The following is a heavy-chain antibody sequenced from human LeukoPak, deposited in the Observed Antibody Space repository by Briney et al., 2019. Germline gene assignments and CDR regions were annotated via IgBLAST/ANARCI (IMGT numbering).Heavy chain of an antibody. J-gene: IGHJ4*02. CDR2: ISGSGGST. V-gene: IGHV3-23*01. D-gene: IGHD3-22*01. Sequence: GGSLRLSCAASGFTFSSYAMSWVRQAPGKGLGWVSAISGSGGSTYYADSVKGRFTISRDNSKNTLYLQMNSLRAEDTAVYYCAKGYYYDSSGFLYFDYWGQGTLVTVSS. CDR1: GFTFSSYA. CDR3: AKGYYYDSSGFLYFDY.